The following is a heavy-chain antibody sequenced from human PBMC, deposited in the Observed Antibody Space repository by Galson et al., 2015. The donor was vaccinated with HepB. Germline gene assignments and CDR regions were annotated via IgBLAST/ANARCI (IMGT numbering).Heavy chain of an antibody. CDR1: GFTFSSYW. J-gene: IGHJ4*02. D-gene: IGHD1-26*01. CDR2: IKQDGSEK. CDR3: TKEAVSGSYGGY. Sequence: SLRLSCAASGFTFSSYWMSWVRQAPGKGLEWVANIKQDGSEKYYVDSVKGRFTISRDNAKNSLYLQMNSLRAEDAAAYYCTKEAVSGSYGGYWGQGTLVTVSS. V-gene: IGHV3-7*03.